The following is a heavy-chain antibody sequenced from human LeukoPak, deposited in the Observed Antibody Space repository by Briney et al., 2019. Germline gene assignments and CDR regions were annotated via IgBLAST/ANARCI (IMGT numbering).Heavy chain of an antibody. Sequence: GGSLRLSCAASGFDFSRYAMYWVRQAPGKGLEWVAISSFDESNKYYRDSVKGRFTISKDNSKDTLYLQMNSLRAEDTAVYYCARAGTFYYYYYYMDVWGKGTTVTVSS. CDR1: GFDFSRYA. J-gene: IGHJ6*03. CDR3: ARAGTFYYYYYYMDV. V-gene: IGHV3-30-3*01. D-gene: IGHD1-7*01. CDR2: SSFDESNK.